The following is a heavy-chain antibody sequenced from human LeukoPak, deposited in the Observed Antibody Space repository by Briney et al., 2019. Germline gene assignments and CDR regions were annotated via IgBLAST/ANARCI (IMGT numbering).Heavy chain of an antibody. CDR1: GGSISSSNW. V-gene: IGHV4-4*02. CDR3: ARDMRLGATTYWFDP. Sequence: SETLSLTCAVSGGSISSSNWWSWVRQPPGKGLEWIGEIYHSGSTNYNPSLKSRVTISVDKPKNQFSLKLSSVAAADTAVYYCARDMRLGATTYWFDPWGQGTLVTVSS. J-gene: IGHJ5*02. CDR2: IYHSGST. D-gene: IGHD1-26*01.